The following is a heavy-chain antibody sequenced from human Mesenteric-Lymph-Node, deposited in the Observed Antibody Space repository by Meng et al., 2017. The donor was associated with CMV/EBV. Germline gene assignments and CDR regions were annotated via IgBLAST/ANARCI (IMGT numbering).Heavy chain of an antibody. CDR2: HYTGDRT. D-gene: IGHD3-22*01. CDR3: ARGTRSGYDY. V-gene: IGHV3-66*01. Sequence: GGSLRLSCAASGFTFSSYWMSWVRKAPGKGLEWVSVHYTGDRTLYADSVKGRFTISRDNAKNSLFLQMKSLRAEDTAVYYCARGTRSGYDYWGQGTLVTVSS. J-gene: IGHJ4*02. CDR1: GFTFSSYW.